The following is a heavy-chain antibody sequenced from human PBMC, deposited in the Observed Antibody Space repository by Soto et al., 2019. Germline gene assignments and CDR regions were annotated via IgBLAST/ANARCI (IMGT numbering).Heavy chain of an antibody. Sequence: QLQLQESGPGLVRPSETLSLTCTVSGVSISGSRYYWGWIRQPPGMGLEWIGNIYYSGSTYYTPALKSRVTLSVDTSKNQLSLNLNSVTAADTAVYYCARGGIPPSGYGIAYAMDVWGQGTTVTVSS. CDR2: IYYSGST. CDR3: ARGGIPPSGYGIAYAMDV. D-gene: IGHD1-26*01. J-gene: IGHJ6*02. V-gene: IGHV4-39*01. CDR1: GVSISGSRYY.